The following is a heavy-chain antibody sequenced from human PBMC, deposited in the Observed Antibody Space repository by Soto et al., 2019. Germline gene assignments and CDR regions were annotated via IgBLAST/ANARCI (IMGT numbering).Heavy chain of an antibody. CDR1: GYTFTGYY. Sequence: GASVKVSCKASGYTFTGYYMHWVRQAPGQGLEWMGWINPNSGGTNYAQKFQGWVTMTRDTSISTAYMELSRLRSDDTAVYYCAREIAAAAAQVMDFWGRGSTVTGSS. V-gene: IGHV1-2*04. CDR3: AREIAAAAAQVMDF. D-gene: IGHD6-13*01. J-gene: IGHJ6*02. CDR2: INPNSGGT.